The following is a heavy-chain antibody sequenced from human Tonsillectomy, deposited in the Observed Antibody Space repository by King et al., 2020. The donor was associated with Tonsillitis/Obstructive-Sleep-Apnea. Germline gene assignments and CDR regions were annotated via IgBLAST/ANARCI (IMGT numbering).Heavy chain of an antibody. CDR1: GGSISSYY. V-gene: IGHV4-59*01. CDR3: ARDMVLEAGGDAFDI. Sequence: QLQESGPGLVKPSETLSLTCTVSGGSISSYYWSWIRQAPGKGLELIGYMYYSGSPNYNPSLKSRVTISVDTSKNQFSLKLSSVTAADTAVYYCARDMVLEAGGDAFDIWGQGAMVTVSS. CDR2: MYYSGSP. J-gene: IGHJ3*02. D-gene: IGHD2-8*01.